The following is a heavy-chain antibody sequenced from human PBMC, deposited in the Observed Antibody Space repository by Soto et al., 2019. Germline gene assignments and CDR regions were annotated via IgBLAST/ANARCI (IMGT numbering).Heavy chain of an antibody. V-gene: IGHV1-46*01. CDR2: INPSGGST. CDR3: ARDPGRIAAAGIDAFDI. CDR1: GYTFTSYY. J-gene: IGHJ3*02. Sequence: ASVKVSCKASGYTFTSYYMHWVRQAPGQGLEWMGIINPSGGSTSYAQKFQGRVTMTRDTSTSTVYMELSSLRSEDTAVYYCARDPGRIAAAGIDAFDIWGQGTMVTVSS. D-gene: IGHD6-13*01.